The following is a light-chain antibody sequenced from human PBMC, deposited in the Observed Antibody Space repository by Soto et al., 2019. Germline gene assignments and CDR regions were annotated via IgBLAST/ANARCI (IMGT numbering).Light chain of an antibody. V-gene: IGKV3-20*01. CDR3: QQYGTSPRT. J-gene: IGKJ1*01. CDR1: QTVHSNY. CDR2: GAS. Sequence: DIVMTQSPDSLAVSLGERATLSCRASQTVHSNYLAWYQHKPGQAPRLLIYGASSRATGIPDSFSGSGSGTDFTLTISRLEPEDFAVYYCQQYGTSPRTFGRGTKVDI.